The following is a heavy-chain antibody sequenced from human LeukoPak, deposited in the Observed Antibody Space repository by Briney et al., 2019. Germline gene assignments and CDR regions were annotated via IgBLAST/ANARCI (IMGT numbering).Heavy chain of an antibody. D-gene: IGHD3-10*01. CDR1: GYIFSSYD. V-gene: IGHV1-18*01. CDR2: ISLYNGNT. Sequence: GASVKVSCKASGYIFSSYDITWVRQAPGQGLEWMGCISLYNGNTNYAQKIQGRVTITTDTSTSTAYMELRSLRSDDTAVYYCARNRGGREGGLFYMDVWGKGTTVTVSS. J-gene: IGHJ6*03. CDR3: ARNRGGREGGLFYMDV.